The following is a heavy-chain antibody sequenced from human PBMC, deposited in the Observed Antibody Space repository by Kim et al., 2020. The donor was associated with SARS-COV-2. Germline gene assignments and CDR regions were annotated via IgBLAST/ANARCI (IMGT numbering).Heavy chain of an antibody. V-gene: IGHV3-7*01. D-gene: IGHD1-1*01. CDR1: GFTFSTSW. J-gene: IGHJ4*02. CDR2: INQHGGES. Sequence: GGSLRLSCVASGFTFSTSWMSWVRQAPGKGLEWVANINQHGGESSYVDSVKGRFTISRDNAKNSLYLQMNSLRAEDNAVYYCSKDWYNLFDYWGQGPLVTVSS. CDR3: SKDWYNLFDY.